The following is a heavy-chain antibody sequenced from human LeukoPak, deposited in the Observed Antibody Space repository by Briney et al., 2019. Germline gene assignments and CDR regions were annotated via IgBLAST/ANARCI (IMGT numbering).Heavy chain of an antibody. J-gene: IGHJ3*02. D-gene: IGHD1-14*01. CDR2: IYYSGTT. CDR1: GGSIGRYY. CDR3: AKTGNFDAFDI. V-gene: IGHV4-59*08. Sequence: PSEALSLTCSVSGGSIGRYYCTWIRQPPGKGLEWIGSIYYSGTTNYNPSLKSRVSISVDTSKNHFSLKLSSVTAADTAVYYCAKTGNFDAFDIWGRGTMVTVSS.